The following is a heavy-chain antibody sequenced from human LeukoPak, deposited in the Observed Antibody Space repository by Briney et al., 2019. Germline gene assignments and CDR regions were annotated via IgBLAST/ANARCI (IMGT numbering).Heavy chain of an antibody. J-gene: IGHJ4*02. D-gene: IGHD3-22*01. Sequence: ASVKVSCKASGYTFTSYGISWVRQAPGQGLEWMGWISAYNGNTNYAQKFQGRVTMTRNTSISTAYMELSSLRSEDTAVYYCARGGYYYDSSGYYPFDYWGQGTLVTVSS. V-gene: IGHV1-18*01. CDR1: GYTFTSYG. CDR2: ISAYNGNT. CDR3: ARGGYYYDSSGYYPFDY.